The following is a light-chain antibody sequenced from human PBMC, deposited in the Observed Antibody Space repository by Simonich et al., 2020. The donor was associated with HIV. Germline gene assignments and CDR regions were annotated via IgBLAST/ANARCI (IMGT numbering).Light chain of an antibody. J-gene: IGKJ1*01. CDR3: QQYYNTPRT. Sequence: DIVMTQSPDSLAVSLGERATVNCKSSQSIVSSNNKHSLVWYQPKPGQPPKLLIYWAATREFGVPDRFSGSGSGTDFTLTISSLQAEDVAVYYCQQYYNTPRTFGQGTKVEIK. CDR1: QSIVSSNNKHS. V-gene: IGKV4-1*01. CDR2: WAA.